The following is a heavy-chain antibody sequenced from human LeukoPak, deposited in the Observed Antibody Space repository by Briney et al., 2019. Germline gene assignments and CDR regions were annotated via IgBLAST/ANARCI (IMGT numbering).Heavy chain of an antibody. CDR2: ISSSSSYI. CDR1: GFTFSSYN. D-gene: IGHD5-18*01. J-gene: IGHJ4*02. CDR3: ARGSYGYSWGSETDY. V-gene: IGHV3-21*01. Sequence: GGSLRLSCAASGFTFSSYNMNWVRQAPGKGLEWVSSISSSSSYIYYADSVKGRFTISRDNAKNSLYLQMNSLRAEDTAVYYCARGSYGYSWGSETDYWGQGTLVTVSS.